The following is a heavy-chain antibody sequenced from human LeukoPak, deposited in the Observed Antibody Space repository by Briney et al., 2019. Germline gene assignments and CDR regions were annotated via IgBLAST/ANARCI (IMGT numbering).Heavy chain of an antibody. D-gene: IGHD4-23*01. CDR1: GFTFDDYT. CDR3: AKDISYGGNSRGFDY. J-gene: IGHJ4*02. CDR2: ISWDGGST. V-gene: IGHV3-43*01. Sequence: GGSLRLSCAASGFTFDDYTMHWVRQAPGKGLEWVSLISWDGGSTYYADSVKGRFTISRDNSKNSLYLQMNSLRTEDTALYYCAKDISYGGNSRGFDYWGQGTLVTVSS.